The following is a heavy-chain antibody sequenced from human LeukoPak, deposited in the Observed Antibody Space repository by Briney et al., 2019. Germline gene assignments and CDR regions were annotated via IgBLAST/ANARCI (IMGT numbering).Heavy chain of an antibody. CDR2: IYYSGST. J-gene: IGHJ1*01. D-gene: IGHD2-2*01. V-gene: IGHV4-39*07. CDR3: ARDTADLEVPGSEYFQH. CDR1: GGPISSSSYY. Sequence: SETLSLTCAVSGGPISSSSYYWGWIRQPPGKGLEWIGSIYYSGSTYYNPSLKSRVTISVDTSKNQFSLKLSSVTAADTAVYYCARDTADLEVPGSEYFQHWGQGTLVTVSS.